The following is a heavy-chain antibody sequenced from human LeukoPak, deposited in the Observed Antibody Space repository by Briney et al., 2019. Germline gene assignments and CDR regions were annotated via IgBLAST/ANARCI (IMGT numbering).Heavy chain of an antibody. J-gene: IGHJ4*02. V-gene: IGHV3-23*01. D-gene: IGHD3-22*01. Sequence: GGTLRLSCAASGFTFNNYGMSWVRQAPGKGLEWVSTISGRSVGTYYADSVKGRFTLSRDNPKNTLYLQMNDLRAEDTAVYYCAKGHGDASGYYYFDYWGQGTLVTVSS. CDR3: AKGHGDASGYYYFDY. CDR1: GFTFNNYG. CDR2: ISGRSVGT.